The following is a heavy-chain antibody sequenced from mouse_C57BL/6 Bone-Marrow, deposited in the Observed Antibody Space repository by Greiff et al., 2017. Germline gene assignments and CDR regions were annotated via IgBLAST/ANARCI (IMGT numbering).Heavy chain of an antibody. CDR3: ARLTGNY. D-gene: IGHD4-1*01. Sequence: EVTLVESGGDLVKPGGSLKLSCAASGFTFSSYGMSWVRQTPDKRLEWVATISSGGSYTYYPDSVKGRFTISRDNAKNTLYLQMSSLKSEDTAMYYCARLTGNYWGQGTTLTVSS. CDR1: GFTFSSYG. J-gene: IGHJ2*01. V-gene: IGHV5-6*01. CDR2: ISSGGSYT.